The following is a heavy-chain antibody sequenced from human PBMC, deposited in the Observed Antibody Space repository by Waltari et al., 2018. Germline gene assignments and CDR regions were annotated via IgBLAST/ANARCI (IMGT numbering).Heavy chain of an antibody. D-gene: IGHD3-3*01. Sequence: QVQLQQWGAGLLKPSETLSLTCVVYGGSFSGYYWSWIRQPPGKGLEVIGELNQSGRTNHNPALKSRVTISIDTSKNQISLKLRSVTAADTAVYYCARANTIFGVVRTWYYMDVWGKGTTVTVSS. J-gene: IGHJ6*03. CDR2: LNQSGRT. CDR3: ARANTIFGVVRTWYYMDV. CDR1: GGSFSGYY. V-gene: IGHV4-34*01.